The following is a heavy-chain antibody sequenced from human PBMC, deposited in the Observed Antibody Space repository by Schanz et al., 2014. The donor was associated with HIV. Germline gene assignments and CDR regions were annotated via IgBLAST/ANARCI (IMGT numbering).Heavy chain of an antibody. J-gene: IGHJ5*02. CDR1: GFTFRNFG. D-gene: IGHD6-13*01. Sequence: QVQLVESGGGVVQPGRSLRLSCEASGFTFRNFGMHWVRQAPGKGLEWVAVIWYDGTNIDYADSVKGRFTVSRDNSKNMLYLQMNSLRAEDTAVYYCAREYYSRNWNWFDPWGQGTLVTVSS. CDR2: IWYDGTNI. CDR3: AREYYSRNWNWFDP. V-gene: IGHV3-33*08.